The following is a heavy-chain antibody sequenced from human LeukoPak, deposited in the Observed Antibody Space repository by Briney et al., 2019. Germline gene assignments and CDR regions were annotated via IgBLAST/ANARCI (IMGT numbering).Heavy chain of an antibody. CDR3: ARASSSPLSTWGRGYGLDV. J-gene: IGHJ6*02. D-gene: IGHD6-13*01. Sequence: GGSLRLSCAASGFTFSRYWMSWVRQAPGKGLEWVANIKQDGSEKDYVDSVKGRFTISRDTAKNSLYLQMNSLRADDTAVYHCARASSSPLSTWGRGYGLDVWGQGTTVTVSS. CDR2: IKQDGSEK. V-gene: IGHV3-7*04. CDR1: GFTFSRYW.